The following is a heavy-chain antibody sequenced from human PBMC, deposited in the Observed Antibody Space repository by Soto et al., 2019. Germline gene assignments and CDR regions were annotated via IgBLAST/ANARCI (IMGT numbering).Heavy chain of an antibody. CDR2: IKFDGSFT. J-gene: IGHJ6*02. D-gene: IGHD4-17*01. Sequence: GGSLRLSSAGSGFTFSNAWMHWVRQAPGKGLEWVGRIKFDGSFTSHADSVKGRFTISRDNARNTVHLQMDSLRAEDTGVYYCARGLRNYYGVDVWGQGTTVTVSS. V-gene: IGHV3-74*01. CDR1: GFTFSNAW. CDR3: ARGLRNYYGVDV.